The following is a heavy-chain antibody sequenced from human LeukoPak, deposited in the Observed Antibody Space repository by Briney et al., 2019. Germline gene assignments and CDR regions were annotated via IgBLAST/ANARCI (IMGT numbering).Heavy chain of an antibody. Sequence: ASVKVSCKASGYTFTGYYMHWVRQAPGQGLEWMGWINPNSGGTDYAQKFQGRVTMTRDTSISTAYLDLSSLRSEDTAVYYCARERHEYGSFDYWGQGTLVTVSS. CDR3: ARERHEYGSFDY. CDR1: GYTFTGYY. V-gene: IGHV1-2*02. J-gene: IGHJ4*02. CDR2: INPNSGGT. D-gene: IGHD4-17*01.